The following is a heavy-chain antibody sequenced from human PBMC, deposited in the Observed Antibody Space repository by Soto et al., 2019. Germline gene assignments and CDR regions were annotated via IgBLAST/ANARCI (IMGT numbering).Heavy chain of an antibody. V-gene: IGHV1-18*04. J-gene: IGHJ6*02. CDR2: ISGYNGNT. CDR1: GYTFSGYS. CDR3: ARDVFCGGAPACPDMDV. D-gene: IGHD2-21*01. Sequence: APVKVSFKAAGYTFSGYSITWGRQAHEQGLEWMGRISGYNGNTNYARTLRGRLTLTTDTSTSTAYMELRSLTSDDTAVYYCARDVFCGGAPACPDMDVWGQGTTVTVSS.